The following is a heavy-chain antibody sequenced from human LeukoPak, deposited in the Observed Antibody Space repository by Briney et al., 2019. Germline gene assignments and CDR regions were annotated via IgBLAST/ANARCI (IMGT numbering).Heavy chain of an antibody. D-gene: IGHD3-22*01. Sequence: GGSLRLSCAASGFTFSSYSTNWVRQAPGKGLEWVSSISSSSSYIYYADSVKGRFTISRDNAKNSLYLQMNSLRAEDTAVYYCARDPGRTYYYDSSGYYAGWDYYGMDVWGQGTTVTVSS. V-gene: IGHV3-21*01. CDR2: ISSSSSYI. CDR3: ARDPGRTYYYDSSGYYAGWDYYGMDV. J-gene: IGHJ6*02. CDR1: GFTFSSYS.